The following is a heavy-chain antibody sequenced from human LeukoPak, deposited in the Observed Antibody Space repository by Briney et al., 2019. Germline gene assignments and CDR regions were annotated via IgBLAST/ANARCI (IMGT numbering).Heavy chain of an antibody. Sequence: ASVKVSCKASGYTFTSYGISWVRQAPGQGLEWMGWISAYNGNTNYAQKLQGRVTMTTDTSTSTAYMELSSLRSEDTAVYYCARAVQQLPQVGDAFDIWGQGTMVTVSS. CDR2: ISAYNGNT. CDR3: ARAVQQLPQVGDAFDI. J-gene: IGHJ3*02. CDR1: GYTFTSYG. D-gene: IGHD6-13*01. V-gene: IGHV1-18*01.